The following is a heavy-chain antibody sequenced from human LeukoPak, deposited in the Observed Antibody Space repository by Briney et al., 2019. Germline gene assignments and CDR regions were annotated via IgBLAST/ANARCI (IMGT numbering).Heavy chain of an antibody. Sequence: SVKVSCKASGGTFSSYAISWVRQAPGQGLEWMGGIIPIFGTANYAQKLQGRVTMTTDTSTSTAYMELRSLRSDDTAVYYCARDGRMVRGPLLSFDIWGQGTMVTVSS. CDR2: IIPIFGTA. CDR1: GGTFSSYA. CDR3: ARDGRMVRGPLLSFDI. D-gene: IGHD3-10*01. J-gene: IGHJ3*02. V-gene: IGHV1-69*05.